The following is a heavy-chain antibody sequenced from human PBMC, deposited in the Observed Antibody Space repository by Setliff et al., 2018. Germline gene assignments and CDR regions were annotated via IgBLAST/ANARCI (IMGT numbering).Heavy chain of an antibody. Sequence: SETLSLTCTVSGGSISSYYWSWIRQPPGKGLEWIGYIYYSGSTNYNPSLKSRVTISVDTSKNQFSLKLNSVTAADMAVYYCAREQWLDPPGYYYMDVWAKGTTVTSP. CDR3: AREQWLDPPGYYYMDV. V-gene: IGHV4-59*12. D-gene: IGHD6-19*01. CDR1: GGSISSYY. J-gene: IGHJ6*03. CDR2: IYYSGST.